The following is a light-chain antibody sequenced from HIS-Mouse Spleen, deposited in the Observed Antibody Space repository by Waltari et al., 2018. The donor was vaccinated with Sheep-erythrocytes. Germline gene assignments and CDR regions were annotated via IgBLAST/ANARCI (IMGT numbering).Light chain of an antibody. Sequence: QSALTQPPSASGSPGQSVTISCTGTSSDVGGYNFVSWYQQHPGKAPQPMIYEVSKRQSGVPDRFSGSKSGNTASLTISGLQAEDEADYYCCSYAGSYNHVFATGTKVTVL. V-gene: IGLV2-8*01. J-gene: IGLJ1*01. CDR2: EVS. CDR3: CSYAGSYNHV. CDR1: SSDVGGYNF.